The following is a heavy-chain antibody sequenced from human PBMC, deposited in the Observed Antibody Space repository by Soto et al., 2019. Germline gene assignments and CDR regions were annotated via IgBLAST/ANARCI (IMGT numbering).Heavy chain of an antibody. Sequence: GGSLRLSCAASGFTFSSYGMHWVRQAPGKGLEWVAVISYDGSNKYYADSVKGRFTISRDNSKNTLYLQMNSLRAEDTAVYYCAKVGVATINYYYYGMDVWGQGTTVTVSS. J-gene: IGHJ6*02. CDR2: ISYDGSNK. D-gene: IGHD5-12*01. V-gene: IGHV3-30*18. CDR3: AKVGVATINYYYYGMDV. CDR1: GFTFSSYG.